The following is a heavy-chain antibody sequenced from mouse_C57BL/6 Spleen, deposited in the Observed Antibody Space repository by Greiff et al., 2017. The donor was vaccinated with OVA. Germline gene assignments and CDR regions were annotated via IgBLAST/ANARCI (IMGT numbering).Heavy chain of an antibody. V-gene: IGHV3-3*01. Sequence: EVQGVESGPSLVRPSQTLSLTCTVTGFSINSDCYWIWIRQFPGNKLEYIGYTFYSGITYYTPSLESRTYITRDTSKNPFSLKLSSVTTEDTATYYCARGAYGNYWYFDVWGTGTTVTVSS. J-gene: IGHJ1*03. CDR1: GFSINSDCY. CDR2: TFYSGIT. CDR3: ARGAYGNYWYFDV. D-gene: IGHD2-1*01.